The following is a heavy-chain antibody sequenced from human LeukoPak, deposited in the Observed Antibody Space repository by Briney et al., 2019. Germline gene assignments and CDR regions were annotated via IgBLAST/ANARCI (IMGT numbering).Heavy chain of an antibody. CDR2: ISAYNGNT. CDR3: ARGGDKAYCSSTSCYIDY. J-gene: IGHJ4*02. D-gene: IGHD2-2*02. CDR1: VYTFTSYG. V-gene: IGHV1-18*01. Sequence: ASVKVSSKPSVYTFTSYGITWVRPAPGQGLKWMGWISAYNGNTNYAQELQGRVTMTTDTSTSTAYMELRSLRCADTAVYYWARGGDKAYCSSTSCYIDYWGQRTLFTVSS.